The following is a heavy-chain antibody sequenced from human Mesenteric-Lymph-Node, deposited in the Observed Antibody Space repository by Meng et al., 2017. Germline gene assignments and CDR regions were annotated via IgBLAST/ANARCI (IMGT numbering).Heavy chain of an antibody. CDR2: IWYDGSNK. V-gene: IGHV3-33*01. J-gene: IGHJ6*01. CDR3: ARDRDTASRGTILGGMGV. CDR1: GFTFGNYG. Sequence: GESLKISCAASGFTFGNYGMHWVRQAPGKGLEWVAIIWYDGSNKYHGDSVKGRFTISRDNSKNTLYLQMNSLRAEDTAVYYCARDRDTASRGTILGGMGVWGQGNTVTGAS. D-gene: IGHD1-1*01.